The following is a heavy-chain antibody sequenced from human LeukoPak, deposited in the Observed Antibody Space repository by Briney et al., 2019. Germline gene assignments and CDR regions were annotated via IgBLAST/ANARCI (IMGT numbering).Heavy chain of an antibody. CDR3: ARDGPRIAALGEDFDY. CDR1: GYTFTSYY. J-gene: IGHJ4*02. V-gene: IGHV1-46*01. D-gene: IGHD6-6*01. CDR2: INPSGGST. Sequence: ASVKVSCKASGYTFTSYYMHWVRQAPGQGLEWLGIINPSGGSTSYAQKFQGRVTMTRDTSTSTVYMELSSLRSEDTAVYYCARDGPRIAALGEDFDYWGQGTLVTVSS.